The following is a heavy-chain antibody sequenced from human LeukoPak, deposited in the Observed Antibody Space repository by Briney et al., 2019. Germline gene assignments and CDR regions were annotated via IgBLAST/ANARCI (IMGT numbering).Heavy chain of an antibody. CDR1: GFTFDDYA. Sequence: PGGSLRLSCAASGFTFDDYAMHWVRQAPGKGLEWISGISWNSGRIGYADSVKGRFTISRDNAKNSLYLQMNSLRAEDTALYYCAKVFLTRYYYYGMDVWGQGTTVTVSS. CDR3: AKVFLTRYYYYGMDV. D-gene: IGHD2/OR15-2a*01. V-gene: IGHV3-9*01. CDR2: ISWNSGRI. J-gene: IGHJ6*02.